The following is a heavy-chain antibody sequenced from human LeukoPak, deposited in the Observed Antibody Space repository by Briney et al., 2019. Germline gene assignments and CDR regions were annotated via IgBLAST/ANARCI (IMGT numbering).Heavy chain of an antibody. CDR3: ARIPHRYGSGSYSIFYYYYYYMDV. J-gene: IGHJ6*03. Sequence: GASVKVSCKASGYTFTSYDINWVRQATGQGLEWMGWMNPNSGNTGYAQKFQGRVTMTRNTSISTAYMELSSLRSEDTAVYYCARIPHRYGSGSYSIFYYYYYYMDVWGKGTTVTISS. CDR2: MNPNSGNT. CDR1: GYTFTSYD. V-gene: IGHV1-8*01. D-gene: IGHD3-10*01.